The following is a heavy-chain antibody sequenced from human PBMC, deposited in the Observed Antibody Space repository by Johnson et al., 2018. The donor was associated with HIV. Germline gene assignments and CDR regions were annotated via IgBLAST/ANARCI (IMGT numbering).Heavy chain of an antibody. CDR2: ISSGGTT. CDR3: AKGSGSSWYIGAFDI. CDR1: EFTISGYY. D-gene: IGHD6-13*01. Sequence: VQLVESGGGVVQPGGSLRLSCAASEFTISGYYMSWVRQAPGKGLEWVSVISSGGTTYYADSVKGRFTVSRDNSGNTLYLQLNSLRAEDTAVYYCAKGSGSSWYIGAFDIRGQGTMVTVSS. V-gene: IGHV3-66*01. J-gene: IGHJ3*02.